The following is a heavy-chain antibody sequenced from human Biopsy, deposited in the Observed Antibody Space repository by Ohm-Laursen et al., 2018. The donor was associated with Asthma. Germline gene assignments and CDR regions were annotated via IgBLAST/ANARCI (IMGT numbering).Heavy chain of an antibody. CDR2: IYSGGTS. D-gene: IGHD3-22*01. V-gene: IGHV3-53*01. CDR1: GFAVSRDH. CDR3: ARGDSSNWSHYYFDY. J-gene: IGHJ4*02. Sequence: ETLSLTCAASGFAVSRDHMFWVRQAPGKGLEWVSVIYSGGTSHTADSVRGRLTISRDYSKNTLYLQMHSLRAEDTAVYYCARGDSSNWSHYYFDYWGQGTLVTVSS.